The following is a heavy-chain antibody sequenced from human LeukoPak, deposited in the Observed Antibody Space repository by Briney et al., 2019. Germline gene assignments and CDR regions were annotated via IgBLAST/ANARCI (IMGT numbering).Heavy chain of an antibody. J-gene: IGHJ6*02. V-gene: IGHV4-4*07. CDR3: ARDYDFWSGPYYYYGMDV. CDR1: GGSISSYY. CDR2: IYTSGST. Sequence: KTSETLSLTCTVSGGSISSYYWSWIRQPAGKGLEWIGRIYTSGSTNYNPSLKSRVTMSVDTSKNQFSLKLSSVTAADTAVYYCARDYDFWSGPYYYYGMDVWGQGTTVTVSS. D-gene: IGHD3-3*01.